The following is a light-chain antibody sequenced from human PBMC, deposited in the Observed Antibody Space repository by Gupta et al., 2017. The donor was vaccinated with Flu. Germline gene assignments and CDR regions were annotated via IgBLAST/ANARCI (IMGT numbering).Light chain of an antibody. J-gene: IGKJ4*01. Sequence: DIPLTLSPSFLSASVGDRVTITCRASPASTSYLAWYQQKPGKAPKLLIYDIAALQGGVPSRGSGSGAGTEVTLTISSRQAEDYATYYCRQVHTYPLTFGGGTKVDIK. CDR2: DIA. CDR1: PASTSY. V-gene: IGKV1-9*01. CDR3: RQVHTYPLT.